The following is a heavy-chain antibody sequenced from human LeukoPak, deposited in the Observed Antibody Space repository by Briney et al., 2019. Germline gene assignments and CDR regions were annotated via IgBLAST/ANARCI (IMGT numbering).Heavy chain of an antibody. CDR1: GGYFRNYY. J-gene: IGHJ4*02. D-gene: IGHD3-22*01. V-gene: IGHV4-34*01. CDR3: ARGPDFYDSSGYYPI. CDR2: INHSGST. Sequence: PSETLSLTCAVYGGYFRNYYWSWIRQPPGKGLEWIGEINHSGSTKYNPSLKSRVTISVDRSKNQFSLKLSSVTAADTAVYYCARGPDFYDSSGYYPIWGQGTLVTVSS.